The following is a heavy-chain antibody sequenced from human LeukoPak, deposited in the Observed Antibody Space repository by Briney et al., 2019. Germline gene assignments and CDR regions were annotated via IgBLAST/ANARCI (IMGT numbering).Heavy chain of an antibody. D-gene: IGHD3-10*01. V-gene: IGHV4-39*07. CDR3: ARDFLRVTMVRGGYWFDP. J-gene: IGHJ5*02. CDR1: GGSISSSSYY. CDR2: IYYSGST. Sequence: SETLFLTCTVSGGSISSSSYYWGWIRQPPGKGLEWIGSIYYSGSTYYNPSLKSRVTISVDTSKNQFSLKLSSVAAADTAVYYCARDFLRVTMVRGGYWFDPWGQGTLVTVSS.